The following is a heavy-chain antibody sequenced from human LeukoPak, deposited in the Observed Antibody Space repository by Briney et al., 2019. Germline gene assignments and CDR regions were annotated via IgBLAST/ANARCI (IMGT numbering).Heavy chain of an antibody. CDR3: AKDGYYDSSAYYYVRYFDL. D-gene: IGHD3-22*01. J-gene: IGHJ2*01. V-gene: IGHV3-23*01. CDR2: ISGSGGST. CDR1: GFTFSSYG. Sequence: GGTLRLSCAASGFTFSSYGMSWVRQAPGKGLEWVSAISGSGGSTYYADSVKGRFTISRDNSKNTLYLQMNSLRAEDTAVYYCAKDGYYDSSAYYYVRYFDLWGRGTLVTVSS.